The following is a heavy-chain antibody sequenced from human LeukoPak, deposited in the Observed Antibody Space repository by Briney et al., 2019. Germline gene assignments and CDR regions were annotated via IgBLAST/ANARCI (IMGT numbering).Heavy chain of an antibody. CDR1: GYSISSGYY. CDR2: IYHSGST. V-gene: IGHV4-38-2*02. Sequence: SETQSLTCTVSGYSISSGYYWGWIRQPPGKGLEWIGSIYHSGSTYYNPSLKSRVTISVDKSKNQFSLKLSSVTAADTAVYYCARGGSSFDYWGQGTLVTVSS. J-gene: IGHJ4*02. CDR3: ARGGSSFDY. D-gene: IGHD5-12*01.